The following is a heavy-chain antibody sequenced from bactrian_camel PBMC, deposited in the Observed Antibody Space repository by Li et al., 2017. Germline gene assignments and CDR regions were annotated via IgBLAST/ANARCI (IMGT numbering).Heavy chain of an antibody. Sequence: VQLVESGGGSVQAGDSLRLSCTPSNITYMSYYWAWFRQAPARDRQGVAAIGNGGFTTYADSVKGRFTISQDKAKNTVYLEMHNLHPEDTAMYYCAADRLRCLTPKWDGEYEYWAQGTQVTVS. J-gene: IGHJ4*01. CDR3: AADRLRCLTPKWDGEYEY. CDR1: NITYMSYY. CDR2: IGNGGFT. D-gene: IGHD8*01. V-gene: IGHV3S55*01.